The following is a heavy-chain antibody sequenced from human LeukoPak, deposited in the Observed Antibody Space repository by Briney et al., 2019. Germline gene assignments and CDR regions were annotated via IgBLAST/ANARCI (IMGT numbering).Heavy chain of an antibody. D-gene: IGHD5-12*01. CDR3: ATQNPPGSGYYDTYNWFDP. CDR2: ISGDGSGT. J-gene: IGHJ5*02. Sequence: GGSLRLSCTASGFTFDDYVMHWVRQAPGKGLEWVSLISGDGSGTYYADSVKGRFTISRDNSRNSLFLHMSGLRAEDTALYYCATQNPPGSGYYDTYNWFDPWGQGTLVTVAS. CDR1: GFTFDDYV. V-gene: IGHV3-43*02.